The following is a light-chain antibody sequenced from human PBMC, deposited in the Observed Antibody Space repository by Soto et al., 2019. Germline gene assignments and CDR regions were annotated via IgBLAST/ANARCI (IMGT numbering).Light chain of an antibody. CDR2: GAS. CDR1: QSISSRY. CDR3: QQFRSSPTAFT. J-gene: IGKJ2*01. V-gene: IGKV3-20*01. Sequence: ESMLTQSPGTLSLSPGERATLSCRASQSISSRYLTWYQHKPGQAPRLLIYGASIRATGIPDRFSGSGSGTDFTLTISRLEPEDFAVYYCQQFRSSPTAFTFGQGTKLEI.